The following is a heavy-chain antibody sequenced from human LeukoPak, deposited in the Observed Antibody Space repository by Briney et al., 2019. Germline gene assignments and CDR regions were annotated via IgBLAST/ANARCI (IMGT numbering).Heavy chain of an antibody. CDR3: ARGSEQLVYRFDP. D-gene: IGHD6-6*01. CDR2: IYDSGST. CDR1: GGSISSSRYF. Sequence: SETLSLTCTVSGGSISSSRYFWGWLRQPPGRGLEWIGSIYDSGSTYYNPSLKSRVTISVDTSKNQFSLKLSAVTAADTAVYYCARGSEQLVYRFDPWGQGTLVTVSS. V-gene: IGHV4-39*07. J-gene: IGHJ5*02.